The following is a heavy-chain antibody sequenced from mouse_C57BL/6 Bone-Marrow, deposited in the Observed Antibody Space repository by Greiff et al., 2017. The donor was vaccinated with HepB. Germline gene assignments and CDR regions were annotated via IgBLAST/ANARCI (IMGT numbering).Heavy chain of an antibody. J-gene: IGHJ2*01. CDR2: IYPSDSET. Sequence: QVQLQQPGAELVRPGSSVKLSCKASGYTFTSYWMDWVKQRPGQGLEWIGNIYPSDSETHYNQKFKDKATLTVDKSSSTAYMQLSSLTSEDSAVYYCAREYYGRSYYFDYWGQGTTLTVSS. D-gene: IGHD1-1*01. CDR1: GYTFTSYW. V-gene: IGHV1-61*01. CDR3: AREYYGRSYYFDY.